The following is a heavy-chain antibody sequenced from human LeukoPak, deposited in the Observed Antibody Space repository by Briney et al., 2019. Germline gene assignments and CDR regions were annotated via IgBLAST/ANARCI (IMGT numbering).Heavy chain of an antibody. V-gene: IGHV3-30*09. D-gene: IGHD3-22*01. CDR2: ESYDGGSE. J-gene: IGHJ4*02. Sequence: PGKSLRLSCAASRFTFTTFSDYVMHWARQAPGKGLEWVAAESYDGGSEYYADSVKGRFAVSRDNSKNTLYLQMRSLRPEDTAVYYCASNFYDVGGYYYRTPVQYWGQGTPVTVSS. CDR3: ASNFYDVGGYYYRTPVQY. CDR1: RFTFTTFSDYV.